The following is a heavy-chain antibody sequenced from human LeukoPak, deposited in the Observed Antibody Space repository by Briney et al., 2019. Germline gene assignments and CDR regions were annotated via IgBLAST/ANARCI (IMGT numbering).Heavy chain of an antibody. CDR2: INHSGST. Sequence: SETLSLTCAVYGGSFSGYYWSWIRQPPGKGLEWIGEINHSGSTNYNPSLKSRVTISVDTSKNQFSLKLSSVTAADTAVYYCARVAESSYYYGSPNHHYFDYWGQGTLVTVSS. CDR1: GGSFSGYY. J-gene: IGHJ4*02. V-gene: IGHV4-34*01. D-gene: IGHD3-10*01. CDR3: ARVAESSYYYGSPNHHYFDY.